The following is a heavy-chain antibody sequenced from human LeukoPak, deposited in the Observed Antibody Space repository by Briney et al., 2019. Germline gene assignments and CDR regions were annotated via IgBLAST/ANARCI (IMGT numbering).Heavy chain of an antibody. CDR2: IYYSRST. J-gene: IGHJ4*02. V-gene: IGHV4-39*07. Sequence: PSETLSLTCTVSGGSINNNIYYWGWIRQPPGKGLEWIGSIYYSRSTYYNPSLKSRVTISVDTSKNQFSLKLSSVTAADTAVYYCARWVGSSWYAFPDYWGQGTLVTVSS. CDR3: ARWVGSSWYAFPDY. CDR1: GGSINNNIYY. D-gene: IGHD6-13*01.